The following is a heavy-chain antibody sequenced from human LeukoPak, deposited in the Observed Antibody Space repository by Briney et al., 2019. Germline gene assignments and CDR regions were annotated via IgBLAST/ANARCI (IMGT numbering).Heavy chain of an antibody. J-gene: IGHJ4*02. CDR2: INHSGST. V-gene: IGHV4-34*01. D-gene: IGHD6-6*01. Sequence: PSETLSLTCAVYGGSFSGYYWSWIRQPPGKGLEWIGEINHSGSTNYNPSLKSRVTISVDTSKNQFSLKLSSVTAADTAVYYCATEYSSSSGYYFDYWGQGTLVTVSS. CDR1: GGSFSGYY. CDR3: ATEYSSSSGYYFDY.